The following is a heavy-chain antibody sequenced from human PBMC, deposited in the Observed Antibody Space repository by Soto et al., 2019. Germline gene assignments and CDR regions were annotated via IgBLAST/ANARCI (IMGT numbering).Heavy chain of an antibody. Sequence: SETLSLTCAVYGGSFSGYYWSWIRQPPGKWLEWIGEINHSGSTNYNPSLKSRVTISVDTSKNQFSLKLSSVTAADTAVYYCARGTTGSGSYFGYWGQGXLVTVYS. CDR3: ARGTTGSGSYFGY. CDR2: INHSGST. CDR1: GGSFSGYY. J-gene: IGHJ4*02. V-gene: IGHV4-34*01. D-gene: IGHD1-26*01.